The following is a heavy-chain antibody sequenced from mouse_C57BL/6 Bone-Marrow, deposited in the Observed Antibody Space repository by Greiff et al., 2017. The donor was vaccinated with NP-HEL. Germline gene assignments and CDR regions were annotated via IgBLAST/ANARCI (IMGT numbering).Heavy chain of an antibody. Sequence: QVQLQQSGAELVRPGTSVKMSCKASGYTFTNYWIGWAKQRPGHGLEWIGDIYPGGGYTNYNEKFKGKATLTADKSSSTAYMQFSSLTSEDSAIYYCAVYYYGSLGYWGQGTSLTVSS. V-gene: IGHV1-63*01. CDR3: AVYYYGSLGY. CDR2: IYPGGGYT. J-gene: IGHJ2*02. D-gene: IGHD1-1*01. CDR1: GYTFTNYW.